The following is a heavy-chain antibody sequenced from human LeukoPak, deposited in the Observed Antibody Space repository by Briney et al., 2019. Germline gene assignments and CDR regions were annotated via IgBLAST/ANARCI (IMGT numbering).Heavy chain of an antibody. J-gene: IGHJ6*02. CDR1: GFTFSSYS. Sequence: GGSLRLSCAASGFTFSSYSMNWVRQAPGKGLEWVANIKQDGSEKYYVDSVKGRFTISRDNAKNSLYLQMNSLRAEDTAVYYCARGHIVVVPGARSWVGYYYYGMDVWGQGTTVTVSS. D-gene: IGHD2-2*01. V-gene: IGHV3-7*03. CDR2: IKQDGSEK. CDR3: ARGHIVVVPGARSWVGYYYYGMDV.